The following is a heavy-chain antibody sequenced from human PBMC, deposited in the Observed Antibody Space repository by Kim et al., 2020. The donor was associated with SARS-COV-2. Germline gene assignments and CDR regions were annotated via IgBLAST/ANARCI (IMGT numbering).Heavy chain of an antibody. CDR3: ARLVLRWFGEPLYYFDY. V-gene: IGHV4-34*01. Sequence: LKSPVTISVDTSKNQFYLKLSSVTAADTAVYYCARLVLRWFGEPLYYFDYWGQGTLVTVSS. J-gene: IGHJ4*02. D-gene: IGHD3-10*01.